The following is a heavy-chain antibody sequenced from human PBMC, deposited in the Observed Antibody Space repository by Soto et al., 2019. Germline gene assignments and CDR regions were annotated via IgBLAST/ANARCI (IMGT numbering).Heavy chain of an antibody. CDR1: GFKFSDFA. CDR3: AKAPYATSDF. CDR2: ITSGGST. Sequence: VPLLQSGGSLVQPGGSLSLSCAASGFKFSDFAMSWVRQAPGKGLEWVSAITSGGSTSYADSVKGRFTISRDNSKNTLYLQINSLRVEDAAVYYCAKAPYATSDFWGQGTLVTVSS. J-gene: IGHJ4*02. D-gene: IGHD1-1*01. V-gene: IGHV3-23*01.